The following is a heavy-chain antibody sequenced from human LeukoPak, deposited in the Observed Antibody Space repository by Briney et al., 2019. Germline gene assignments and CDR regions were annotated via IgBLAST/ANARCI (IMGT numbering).Heavy chain of an antibody. CDR1: GFTFSSYA. V-gene: IGHV3-23*01. Sequence: GGSLRLSCAASGFTFSSYAMSWVRQAPGKGLEWVSGISGSGDSTYYADSVTGRFTISRDNSKNTLYLQMNSLRAEDTAVYYCAEDSVPRWDMGWFDPLCQGTLVIVSS. D-gene: IGHD1-26*01. J-gene: IGHJ5*02. CDR2: ISGSGDST. CDR3: AEDSVPRWDMGWFDP.